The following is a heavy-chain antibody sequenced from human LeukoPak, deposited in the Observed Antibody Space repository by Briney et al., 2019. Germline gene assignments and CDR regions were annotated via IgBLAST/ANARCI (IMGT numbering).Heavy chain of an antibody. CDR3: ARGLRYYDSSGYYSFDF. J-gene: IGHJ4*02. CDR1: GYTFTSYD. Sequence: ASVTVSCKASGYTFTSYDINWVRQATGQGLEWMGWMNPNSGNRGYAQKFQGRVTMTRNTAISTAYMELSSLRSEDTAVYYRARGLRYYDSSGYYSFDFWGQGTLVTVSS. D-gene: IGHD3-22*01. V-gene: IGHV1-8*01. CDR2: MNPNSGNR.